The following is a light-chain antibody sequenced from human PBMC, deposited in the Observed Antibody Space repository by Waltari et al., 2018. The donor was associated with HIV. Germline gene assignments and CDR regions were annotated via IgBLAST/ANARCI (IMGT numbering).Light chain of an antibody. Sequence: DIVMTQSPDSLVVSLGERATIHCKSSQSVLYSSDNKTYLAWYQQKRPHPPRLLIYWASIRESGVPARFSGSGSGTDFTLTISYLQAEDVADYYCHQYYIAPFTFGQGTKLEI. J-gene: IGKJ2*01. CDR2: WAS. CDR3: HQYYIAPFT. V-gene: IGKV4-1*01. CDR1: QSVLYSSDNKTY.